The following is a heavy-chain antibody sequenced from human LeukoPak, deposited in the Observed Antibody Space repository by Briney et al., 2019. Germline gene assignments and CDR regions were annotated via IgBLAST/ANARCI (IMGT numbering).Heavy chain of an antibody. J-gene: IGHJ4*02. CDR2: ISSSSSYI. CDR3: ARVETGIWIFDY. CDR1: GFTFSSYS. Sequence: GGSLRLSCAASGFTFSSYSMNWVRQAPGKGLEWVSSISSSSSYIYYADSVKGRFTISRDNAKNSLYLQMNSLKTEDTAVYYCARVETGIWIFDYWGQGTPVTVSS. V-gene: IGHV3-21*04. D-gene: IGHD1-1*01.